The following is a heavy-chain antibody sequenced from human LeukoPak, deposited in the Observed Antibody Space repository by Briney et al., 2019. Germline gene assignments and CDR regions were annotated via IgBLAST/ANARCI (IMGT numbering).Heavy chain of an antibody. V-gene: IGHV3-23*01. CDR2: ISPSGDIT. D-gene: IGHD3-10*01. J-gene: IGHJ4*02. Sequence: GGSLRLSCAASGFHFSAHGMNWIRQAPGKGLEWVSGISPSGDITYYADSVMGRFTISRDNAKNSLYLQMNSLRAEDTAVYYCARGDYGSGSYYYYFDYWGQGTLVTVSS. CDR3: ARGDYGSGSYYYYFDY. CDR1: GFHFSAHG.